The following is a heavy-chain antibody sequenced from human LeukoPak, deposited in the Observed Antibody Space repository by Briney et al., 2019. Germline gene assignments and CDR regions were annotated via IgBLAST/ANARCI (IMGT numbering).Heavy chain of an antibody. CDR1: GFIVSTYY. V-gene: IGHV3-53*01. CDR3: AKAMIVVGSRPFDY. D-gene: IGHD3-22*01. CDR2: ISVDGRT. J-gene: IGHJ4*02. Sequence: GGSLRLSCAASGFIVSTYYMTWVRQAPGKGLESVSVISVDGRTYYADSVKGRFTISRDNSKKTLYLQMNSLRAEDTAVYYCAKAMIVVGSRPFDYWGQGTLVTVSS.